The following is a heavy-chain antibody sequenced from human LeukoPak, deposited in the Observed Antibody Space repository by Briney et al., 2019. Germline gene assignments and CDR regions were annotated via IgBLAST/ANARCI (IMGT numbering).Heavy chain of an antibody. CDR1: GFTFSSYG. CDR2: ISYDGSNK. D-gene: IGHD3-22*01. CDR3: AKPHRNTYYYDSYGY. V-gene: IGHV3-30*18. Sequence: GGSLRLSCAASGFTFSSYGMHWVRQAPGKGLEGVAVISYDGSNKYYADSVKGRFTISRDNSKNTLYLQMNSLRAEDTAVYYCAKPHRNTYYYDSYGYWGQGTLVTVSS. J-gene: IGHJ4*02.